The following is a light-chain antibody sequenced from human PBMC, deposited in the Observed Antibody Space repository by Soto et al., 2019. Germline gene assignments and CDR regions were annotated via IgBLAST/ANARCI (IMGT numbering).Light chain of an antibody. V-gene: IGKV3-11*01. J-gene: IGKJ5*01. CDR3: QQRHMWPIT. Sequence: EGVLTQTTVTLSFSPGERATLSFWASQSFRGLLAWYQQKPGQAPRLLIYDAYNRATGIPPRFSGSGSGTDFTLTISSLEPEDSAVYYCQQRHMWPITFGQGTRLEIK. CDR1: QSFRGL. CDR2: DAY.